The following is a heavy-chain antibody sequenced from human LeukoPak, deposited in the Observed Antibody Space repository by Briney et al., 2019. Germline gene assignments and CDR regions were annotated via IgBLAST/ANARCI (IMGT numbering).Heavy chain of an antibody. J-gene: IGHJ4*02. Sequence: GESLKISCRGSGYRFNRYRISWVRQKPGKGLEWMGRIDPSDSYTNYSPSFQGHVIISADKSIDTAYLQWGSLKASDTAIYYCARHESGYNHNFDYWGQGTLATVSS. CDR2: IDPSDSYT. D-gene: IGHD3-9*01. CDR3: ARHESGYNHNFDY. V-gene: IGHV5-10-1*01. CDR1: GYRFNRYR.